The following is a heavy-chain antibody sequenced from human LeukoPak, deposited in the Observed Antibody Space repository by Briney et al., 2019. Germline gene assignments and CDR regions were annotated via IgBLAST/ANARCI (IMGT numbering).Heavy chain of an antibody. D-gene: IGHD3-10*01. V-gene: IGHV3-74*01. J-gene: IGHJ6*03. CDR1: GFTFRNFW. Sequence: GGSLRLSCAASGFTFRNFWMHWVRHVPGEGLVWVFRIIYDGAATNYADSVRGRFTISRDNANNMLYLQMNSLRVEDTGIYYCTREKVLRGDYYYYMDVWGKGTTVTVSS. CDR3: TREKVLRGDYYYYMDV. CDR2: IIYDGAAT.